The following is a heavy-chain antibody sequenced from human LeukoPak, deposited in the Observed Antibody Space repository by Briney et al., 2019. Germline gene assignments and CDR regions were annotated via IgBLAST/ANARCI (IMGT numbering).Heavy chain of an antibody. Sequence: GGSLRLSCAVSGFAFGSEAMSWVRQSPARGLEWVASISPGGGTTYYADYVKGRFTISRDNSKNTLYLQMNRLRPEGTAVYYCARDTAWYTAHYYIDVWGKGTTVAVSS. V-gene: IGHV3-23*01. CDR3: ARDTAWYTAHYYIDV. CDR1: GFAFGSEA. J-gene: IGHJ6*03. CDR2: ISPGGGTT. D-gene: IGHD2-8*01.